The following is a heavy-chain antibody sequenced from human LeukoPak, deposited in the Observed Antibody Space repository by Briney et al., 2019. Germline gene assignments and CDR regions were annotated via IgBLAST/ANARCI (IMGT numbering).Heavy chain of an antibody. V-gene: IGHV1-18*01. Sequence: GASVKVSCKASGYTFTSYGISWVRQAPGQGLEWMGWISAYNGNTNYAQKFQGRVTITADESTSTAYMELSSLRSEDTAVYYCARDIRDGYNSYWGQGTLVTVSS. D-gene: IGHD5-24*01. CDR1: GYTFTSYG. CDR3: ARDIRDGYNSY. CDR2: ISAYNGNT. J-gene: IGHJ4*02.